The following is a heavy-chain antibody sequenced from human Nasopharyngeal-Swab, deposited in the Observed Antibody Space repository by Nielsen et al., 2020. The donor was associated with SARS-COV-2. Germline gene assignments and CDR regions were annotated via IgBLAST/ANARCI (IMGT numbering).Heavy chain of an antibody. D-gene: IGHD1-26*01. Sequence: WVQQAPGQGLEWMGWISAFNGHTNYAQKFQGRVTMTTDTYTSTAYMELRTLRSDDTAVYYCARGDSGSYSAYWGQGTLVTVSS. J-gene: IGHJ4*02. V-gene: IGHV1-18*01. CDR3: ARGDSGSYSAY. CDR2: ISAFNGHT.